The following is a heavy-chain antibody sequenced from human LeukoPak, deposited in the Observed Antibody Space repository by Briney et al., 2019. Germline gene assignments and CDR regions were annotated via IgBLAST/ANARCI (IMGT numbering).Heavy chain of an antibody. D-gene: IGHD1-20*01. Sequence: PGGSLRLSCAASGFTFSSYAMSWVRQAPGKGLEWVSAISGSGGSTYYADSVKGRFTISRDNSKNTLYLQMNSLRAEDTAVYYCAKVPSGGITGSSGFDPWGQGTLVTVSS. CDR3: AKVPSGGITGSSGFDP. J-gene: IGHJ5*02. CDR1: GFTFSSYA. CDR2: ISGSGGST. V-gene: IGHV3-23*01.